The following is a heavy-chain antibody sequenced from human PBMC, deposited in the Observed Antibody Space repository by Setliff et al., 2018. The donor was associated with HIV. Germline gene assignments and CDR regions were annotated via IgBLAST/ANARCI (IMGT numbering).Heavy chain of an antibody. CDR1: GSSIGGQW. V-gene: IGHV3-7*01. CDR3: AAGSGWRIEY. Sequence: GGSLRLSCAASGSSIGGQWMNWVRQAPGKGLEWVANINGDGSEKYYVDSVKGRFTVSRDNAKNSLFLQMNSLRAEDTAVYYCAAGSGWRIEYWGQGILVTVSS. J-gene: IGHJ4*02. D-gene: IGHD6-19*01. CDR2: INGDGSEK.